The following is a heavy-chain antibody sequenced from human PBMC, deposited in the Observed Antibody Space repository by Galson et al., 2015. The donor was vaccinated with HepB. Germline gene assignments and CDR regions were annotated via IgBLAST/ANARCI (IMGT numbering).Heavy chain of an antibody. CDR2: IYSGGST. J-gene: IGHJ4*02. CDR3: VNTIGTWSYFDY. D-gene: IGHD1-14*01. CDR1: GFTVSSNY. V-gene: IGHV3-53*05. Sequence: SLRLSCAASGFTVSSNYMSWVRQAPGKGLEWVSVIYSGGSTYYADSVKGRFTISRDNSKNTLYLQMSSLRAEDTAVYYCVNTIGTWSYFDYWGQGTLVTVSS.